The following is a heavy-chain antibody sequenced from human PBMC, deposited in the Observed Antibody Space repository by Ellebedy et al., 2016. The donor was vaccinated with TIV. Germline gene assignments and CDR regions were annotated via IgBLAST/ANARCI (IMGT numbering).Heavy chain of an antibody. J-gene: IGHJ4*02. D-gene: IGHD3-22*01. CDR3: ASYHSTGYHC. Sequence: GGSLRLXXAASGFSFNEFWMYWVRQAPGKGLEWVSRIATDGVTATYADSVKGRFTISRDNSNNTLYLQMNSLRAEDTAVYYCASYHSTGYHCWGQGTLVTVSS. V-gene: IGHV3-74*01. CDR2: IATDGVTA. CDR1: GFSFNEFW.